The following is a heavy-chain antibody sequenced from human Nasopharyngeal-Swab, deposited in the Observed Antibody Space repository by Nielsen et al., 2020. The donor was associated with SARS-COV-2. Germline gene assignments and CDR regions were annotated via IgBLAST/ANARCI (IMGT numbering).Heavy chain of an antibody. CDR2: ISYDGSNK. CDR1: GFTFSCYG. D-gene: IGHD1-26*01. Sequence: GESLKISCAASGFTFSCYGMHWVRQAPGKGLEWVAVISYDGSNKYYADSVKGRFTISRDNSKNTLYLQMNSLRAEDTAVYYCAKEPSSGSYPSWGQGTLVTVSS. J-gene: IGHJ4*02. V-gene: IGHV3-30*18. CDR3: AKEPSSGSYPS.